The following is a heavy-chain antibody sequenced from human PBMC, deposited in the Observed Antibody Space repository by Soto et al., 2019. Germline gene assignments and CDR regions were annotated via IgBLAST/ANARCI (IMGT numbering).Heavy chain of an antibody. CDR2: IYYSGST. D-gene: IGHD4-17*01. CDR3: ASNYGESPLDY. V-gene: IGHV4-59*01. CDR1: GGSISSYY. J-gene: IGHJ4*02. Sequence: SETLSLTCTVSGGSISSYYWSWIRQPPGKGLEWIGYIYYSGSTNYNPSLKSRVTISVDMSKNQFSLKLSSVTAADTAVYYCASNYGESPLDYWGQGTLVTVSS.